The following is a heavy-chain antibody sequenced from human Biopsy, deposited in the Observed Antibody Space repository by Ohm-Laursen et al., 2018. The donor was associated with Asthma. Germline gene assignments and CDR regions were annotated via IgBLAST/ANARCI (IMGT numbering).Heavy chain of an antibody. CDR1: GFTFDDYA. CDR3: AREGIAVAHFDY. CDR2: ISWNSGSI. J-gene: IGHJ4*02. D-gene: IGHD6-19*01. V-gene: IGHV3-9*01. Sequence: SLRLSCAASGFTFDDYAMHWVRQAPGKGLEWVSGISWNSGSIGYADPVKGRFTISRDNSKNTLYLQMNSLRAEDTAVYYCAREGIAVAHFDYWGQGTLVTVSS.